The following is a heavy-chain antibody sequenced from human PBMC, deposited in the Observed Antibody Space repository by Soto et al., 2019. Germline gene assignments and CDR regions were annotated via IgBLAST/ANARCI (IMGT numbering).Heavy chain of an antibody. D-gene: IGHD5-12*01. Sequence: GGSLRLSCAASGFTFGSFAMNWVRQAPGKGLEWLSYISTSSATQYFAESVKGRFTVSRDNAKNSLYPQMNSLRDEDTAVYYCARDSMAKISHFDYWGQGALVTVSS. CDR1: GFTFGSFA. J-gene: IGHJ4*02. CDR2: ISTSSATQ. CDR3: ARDSMAKISHFDY. V-gene: IGHV3-48*02.